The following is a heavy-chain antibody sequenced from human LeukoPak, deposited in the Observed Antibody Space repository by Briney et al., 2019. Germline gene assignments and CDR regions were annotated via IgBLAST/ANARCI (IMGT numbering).Heavy chain of an antibody. CDR2: ISGSSSFI. Sequence: GGSLRLSCAASGFTFSSYSLNWVRQAPGKGLEWVSSISGSSSFIYYADSVKGRFTISSDYAKNSLYLQMNSLRAEDTAVYYCARDGGYCSGGSCYSDAFDIWGQGTMVTVSS. CDR3: ARDGGYCSGGSCYSDAFDI. J-gene: IGHJ3*02. D-gene: IGHD2-15*01. CDR1: GFTFSSYS. V-gene: IGHV3-21*01.